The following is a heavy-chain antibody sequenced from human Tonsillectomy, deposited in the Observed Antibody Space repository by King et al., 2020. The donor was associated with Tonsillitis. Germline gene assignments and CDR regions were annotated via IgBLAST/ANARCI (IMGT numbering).Heavy chain of an antibody. CDR1: GFSLSTSGVG. CDR2: IYWDDDK. CDR3: AHMYYYDSSGYFTPDY. Sequence: TLKESGPTLVKPTQTLTLTCTFSGFSLSTSGVGVGWIRQPPGKALEWLGIIYWDDDKGYSPSLKSRLTITTDTSKNQVVLTMTNMDPVDTATYYCAHMYYYDSSGYFTPDYWGQGTLVTVSS. V-gene: IGHV2-5*02. D-gene: IGHD3-22*01. J-gene: IGHJ4*02.